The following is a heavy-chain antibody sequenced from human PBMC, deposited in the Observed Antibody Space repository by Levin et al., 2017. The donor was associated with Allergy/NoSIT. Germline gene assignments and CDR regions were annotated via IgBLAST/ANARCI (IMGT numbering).Heavy chain of an antibody. CDR1: GFTFSSYA. Sequence: GESLKISCAASGFTFSSYAMSWVRQAPGKGLEWVSAISGSGGSTYYADSVKGRFTISRDNSKNTLYLQMNSLRAEDTAVYYCAKKPDGFYYYYMDVWGKGTTVTVSS. D-gene: IGHD1-14*01. V-gene: IGHV3-23*01. J-gene: IGHJ6*03. CDR3: AKKPDGFYYYYMDV. CDR2: ISGSGGST.